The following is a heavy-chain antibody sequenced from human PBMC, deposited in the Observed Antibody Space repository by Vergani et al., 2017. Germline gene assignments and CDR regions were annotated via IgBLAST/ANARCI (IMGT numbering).Heavy chain of an antibody. V-gene: IGHV3-20*04. Sequence: EVQLVESGGGVVRPGGSLSLSCAASGFTFDDYGMSWVRQPPGKGLEWVSGINWNGGSTGYAGSVKGGFTISRDNAKNSLYLQMNSLRAEDTALYYCARGVRDYYGSGSYYNFDYWGQGTLVTVSS. CDR3: ARGVRDYYGSGSYYNFDY. CDR1: GFTFDDYG. CDR2: INWNGGST. J-gene: IGHJ4*02. D-gene: IGHD3-10*01.